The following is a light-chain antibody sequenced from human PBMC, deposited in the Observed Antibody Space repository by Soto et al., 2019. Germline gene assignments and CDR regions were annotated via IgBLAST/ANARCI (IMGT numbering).Light chain of an antibody. Sequence: QSALTQPPSASGSPGQSVTISCTGTSSDVGGYNFVSWYQQHPGKAPKLIIYEVYKRPSGVPDRFSGSKSGNTASLTVSGLQAEDEADYHCGSYAGTNHLLFGGGTKVTVL. V-gene: IGLV2-8*01. J-gene: IGLJ2*01. CDR1: SSDVGGYNF. CDR2: EVY. CDR3: GSYAGTNHLL.